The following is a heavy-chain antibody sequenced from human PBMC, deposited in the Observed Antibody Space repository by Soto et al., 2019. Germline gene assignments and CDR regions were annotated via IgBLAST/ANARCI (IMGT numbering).Heavy chain of an antibody. CDR1: GYRFTNYG. Sequence: QIQLVQSGGEVKKPGASVNVSCKTSGYRFTNYGIGWVRQAPGQGLEWMGWISTYNVNTIYAKNFQGRVTLTTDTSTNTAYMELKSLTSDDTAVYYCARVPGELHLLDAFDVWGQGTMLTVSS. J-gene: IGHJ3*01. D-gene: IGHD1-7*01. CDR3: ARVPGELHLLDAFDV. V-gene: IGHV1-18*01. CDR2: ISTYNVNT.